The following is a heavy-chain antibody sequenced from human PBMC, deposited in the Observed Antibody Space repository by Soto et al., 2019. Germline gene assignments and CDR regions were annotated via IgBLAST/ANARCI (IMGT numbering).Heavy chain of an antibody. CDR3: ARAVYGDYINWFDP. J-gene: IGHJ5*02. CDR1: GGTFSSYT. D-gene: IGHD4-17*01. CDR2: IIPILGIA. V-gene: IGHV1-69*02. Sequence: QVQLVQSGAEVKKPGSSVKVSCKASGGTFSSYTISWVRQAPGQGLEWMGRIIPILGIANYAQKFQGRVTITADKSTSTAYMELSSLRSEDTAVYYCARAVYGDYINWFDPWGQGTLVTVSS.